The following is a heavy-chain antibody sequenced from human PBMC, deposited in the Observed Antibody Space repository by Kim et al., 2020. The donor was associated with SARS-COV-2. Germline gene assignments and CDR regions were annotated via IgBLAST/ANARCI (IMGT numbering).Heavy chain of an antibody. D-gene: IGHD1-26*01. V-gene: IGHV5-51*01. CDR3: ARRVGGATGFLDY. J-gene: IGHJ4*02. CDR2: T. Sequence: TRYSPSFQGHVTISADKSISTAYLQWSSLEASDSAMYYCARRVGGATGFLDYWGQGTLVTVSS.